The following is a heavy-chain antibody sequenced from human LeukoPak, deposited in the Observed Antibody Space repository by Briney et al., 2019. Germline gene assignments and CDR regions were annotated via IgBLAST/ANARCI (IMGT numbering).Heavy chain of an antibody. CDR3: ARFRSSVSSGWYLYSYYMDV. CDR1: GFTFSDYY. D-gene: IGHD6-19*01. Sequence: PGGSLRLSCAASGFTFSDYYMSWIRQAPGKGLEWVSYISSSGSTIYYADSVKGRFTISRDNAKNSLYLQMNSLRAEDTAVYYCARFRSSVSSGWYLYSYYMDVWGKGTTVTVSS. J-gene: IGHJ6*03. V-gene: IGHV3-11*04. CDR2: ISSSGSTI.